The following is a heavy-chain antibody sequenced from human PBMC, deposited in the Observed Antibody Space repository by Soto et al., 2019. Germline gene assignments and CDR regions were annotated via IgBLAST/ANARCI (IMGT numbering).Heavy chain of an antibody. CDR2: ISAYNGNT. CDR3: ARWGGYCTISTCYSGHFDY. V-gene: IGHV1-18*01. CDR1: GYTFTSYG. J-gene: IGHJ4*02. D-gene: IGHD2-2*01. Sequence: GASVKVSCKASGYTFTSYGISWVRQAPGQGLERMGWISAYNGNTNYAQKLQGRVTMTTDTSTSTAYMELRSLRSDDTAVYYCARWGGYCTISTCYSGHFDYWGQGTLVTVSS.